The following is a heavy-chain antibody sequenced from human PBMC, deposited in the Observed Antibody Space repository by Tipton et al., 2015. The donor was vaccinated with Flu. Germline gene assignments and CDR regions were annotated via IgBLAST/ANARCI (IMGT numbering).Heavy chain of an antibody. D-gene: IGHD5-12*01. Sequence: TLSLTCTVSGGSISSEDFYWSWIRQHPGRGLEWLGYIYNSGITYYKPSLSSRVVISLDTSKNRFYLRLSSVTAADTAVYYCARGATRRPFSGYDYTGYWGQGTLVTVSS. J-gene: IGHJ4*02. CDR2: IYNSGIT. CDR3: ARGATRRPFSGYDYTGY. CDR1: GGSISSEDFY. V-gene: IGHV4-31*03.